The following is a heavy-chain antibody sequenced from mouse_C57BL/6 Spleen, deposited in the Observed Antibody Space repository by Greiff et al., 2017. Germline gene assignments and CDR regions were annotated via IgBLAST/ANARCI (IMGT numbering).Heavy chain of an antibody. D-gene: IGHD1-1*01. CDR1: GFNIKDYY. J-gene: IGHJ1*03. CDR2: IEPEDGET. CDR3: ARHGSSYGCYFEV. V-gene: IGHV14-2*01. Sequence: VQLQQSGAELVKPGASVKLSCTASGFNIKDYYMHWVKQRTEQGLEWIGRIEPEDGETKYAPKFQGKATITADTCSNTAYRQLSSLTAEDTSVYYCARHGSSYGCYFEVWGTGTTVTVSS.